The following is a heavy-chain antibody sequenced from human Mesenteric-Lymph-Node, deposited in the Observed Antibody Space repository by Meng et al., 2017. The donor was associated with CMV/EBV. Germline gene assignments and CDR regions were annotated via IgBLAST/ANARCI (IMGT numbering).Heavy chain of an antibody. Sequence: GESLKISCEGSGFIFRDYYMTWIRQAPGKGLEWVSHISSSGSKIYYADSVRGRFTISRDNAKNSLYLQMNSLRGEDTAVYYCARDLGTVAYASGSSFDHWGQGAPVTVSS. V-gene: IGHV3-11*04. CDR1: GFIFRDYY. CDR2: ISSSGSKI. D-gene: IGHD3-10*01. CDR3: ARDLGTVAYASGSSFDH. J-gene: IGHJ4*02.